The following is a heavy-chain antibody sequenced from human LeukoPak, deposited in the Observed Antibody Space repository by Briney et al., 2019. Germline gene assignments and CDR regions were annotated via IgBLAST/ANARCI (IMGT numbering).Heavy chain of an antibody. V-gene: IGHV3-30*02. CDR3: AKEGPLGCGGDCHDLDY. D-gene: IGHD2-21*01. J-gene: IGHJ4*02. CDR1: GFTFSSYG. Sequence: GSLRLSCAASGFTFSSYGMHWVRQAPGKGLEWVAFIRYDGSNKYYADSVKGRFTISRDNSKNTLYLQMNSLRAEDTAVYYCAKEGPLGCGGDCHDLDYWGQGTLVTVSS. CDR2: IRYDGSNK.